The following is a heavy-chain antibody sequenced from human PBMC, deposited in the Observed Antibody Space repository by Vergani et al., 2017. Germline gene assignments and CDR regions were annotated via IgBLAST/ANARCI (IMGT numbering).Heavy chain of an antibody. CDR2: IYYSGST. Sequence: QVQLQESGPGLVKPSETLSLTCTVSGSSISSYYWSWIRQPPGKGLEWIGYIYYSGSTNYNPSLKSRVTISVDTSKNQFSLKLSSVTAADTAVYYCARVTAPLRTYSSSWYFYFDYWGQGTLVTVSS. J-gene: IGHJ4*02. D-gene: IGHD6-13*01. CDR3: ARVTAPLRTYSSSWYFYFDY. V-gene: IGHV4-59*01. CDR1: GSSISSYY.